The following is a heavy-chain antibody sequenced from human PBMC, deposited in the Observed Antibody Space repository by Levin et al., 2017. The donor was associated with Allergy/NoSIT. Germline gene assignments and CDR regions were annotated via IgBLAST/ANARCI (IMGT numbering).Heavy chain of an antibody. J-gene: IGHJ4*02. CDR2: IYSGGST. V-gene: IGHV3-53*01. CDR1: GFTVSSNY. D-gene: IGHD3-10*01. Sequence: GESLKISCAASGFTVSSNYMSWVRQAPGKGLEWVSVIYSGGSTYYADSVKGRFTISRDNSKNTLYLQMNSLRAEDTAVYYCAREGHYGSGSYGLGFWGQGTLVTVSS. CDR3: AREGHYGSGSYGLGF.